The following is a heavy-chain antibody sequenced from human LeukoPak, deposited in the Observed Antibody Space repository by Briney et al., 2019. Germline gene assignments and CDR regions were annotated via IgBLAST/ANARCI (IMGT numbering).Heavy chain of an antibody. CDR1: GGSFSGYY. CDR3: ARGYGDYLDNWFDP. D-gene: IGHD4-17*01. V-gene: IGHV4-34*01. Sequence: PSETLSLTCAVYGGSFSGYYWSWIRQPPGKGLEWIGEINHSGSTNYHPSLKGRVTISVDTSKNQFSLKLSSVTAADTAVYYCARGYGDYLDNWFDPWGQGTLVTVSS. CDR2: INHSGST. J-gene: IGHJ5*02.